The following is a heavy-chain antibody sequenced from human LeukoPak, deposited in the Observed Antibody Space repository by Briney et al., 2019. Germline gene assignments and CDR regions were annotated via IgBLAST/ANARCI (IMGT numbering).Heavy chain of an antibody. D-gene: IGHD2-2*01. J-gene: IGHJ4*02. CDR2: INSDGSRT. V-gene: IGHV3-74*01. Sequence: GGSLRLSCAASGFTFSTYWMHWVRQAPGKGLVWVSRINSDGSRTNYADSVKGRFTISRDISTDTLWLQMDSLRTEDTAVYYCAKGPLRGTAAAIDYWGQGTLVTVSS. CDR3: AKGPLRGTAAAIDY. CDR1: GFTFSTYW.